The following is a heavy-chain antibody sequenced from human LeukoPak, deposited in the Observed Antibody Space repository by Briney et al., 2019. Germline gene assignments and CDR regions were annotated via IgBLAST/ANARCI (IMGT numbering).Heavy chain of an antibody. CDR1: GYTFTNYD. V-gene: IGHV1-8*01. J-gene: IGHJ5*02. CDR3: ARGSPRRTSIFEEGVNWLDP. Sequence: ASVKVSCKASGYTFTNYDINWVRQATGQGLEWMGWMIPTSGKTRCAQKFQGRLTVTSNTSSNTAYMELSSLRSDDTAVYFCARGSPRRTSIFEEGVNWLDPWGQGSPVTVSS. D-gene: IGHD3-3*02. CDR2: MIPTSGKT.